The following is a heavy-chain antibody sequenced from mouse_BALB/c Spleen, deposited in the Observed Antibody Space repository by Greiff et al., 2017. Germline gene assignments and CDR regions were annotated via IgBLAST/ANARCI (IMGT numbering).Heavy chain of an antibody. CDR2: ISDGGSYT. CDR1: GFTFSDYY. J-gene: IGHJ4*01. CDR3: ARVLEAMDY. V-gene: IGHV5-4*02. Sequence: EVQLVESGGGLVQPGGSRKLSCAASGFTFSDYYMYWVRQTPEKRLEWVATISDGGSYTYYPDSVKGRFTISRDNAKNNLYLQMSSLKSEDTAMYYCARVLEAMDYWGQGTSVTVSS.